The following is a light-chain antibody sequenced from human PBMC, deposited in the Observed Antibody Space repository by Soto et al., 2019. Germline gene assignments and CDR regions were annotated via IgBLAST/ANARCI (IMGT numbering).Light chain of an antibody. CDR2: DAS. J-gene: IGKJ4*01. V-gene: IGKV3-11*01. CDR3: QQRSDWPST. CDR1: QSVGSY. Sequence: EIVLTQSPVTLSLSPGERATLSCRASQSVGSYFAWYQQKPGQAPRLLIYDASSRATGLPARFSGSGSGTDFTLTISSLEPEDCAVYYCQQRSDWPSTFGGGTRVEIK.